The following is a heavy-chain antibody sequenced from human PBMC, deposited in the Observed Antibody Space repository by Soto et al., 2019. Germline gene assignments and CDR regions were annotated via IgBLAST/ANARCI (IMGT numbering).Heavy chain of an antibody. Sequence: SVKVSCKASGYNFIGYFIHWVRQAPGQGPEWMGWINPNSGGTMYAEKFQGRVTMTRDASIRVVYLELSGLTSDDTAVYYCARDTPPLHSQSFDHWGQGALVTVSS. CDR2: INPNSGGT. CDR1: GYNFIGYF. D-gene: IGHD2-15*01. V-gene: IGHV1-2*02. J-gene: IGHJ4*02. CDR3: ARDTPPLHSQSFDH.